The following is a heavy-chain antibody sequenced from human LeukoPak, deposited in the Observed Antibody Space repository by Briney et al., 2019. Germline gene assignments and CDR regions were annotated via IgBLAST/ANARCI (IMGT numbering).Heavy chain of an antibody. V-gene: IGHV3-23*01. J-gene: IGHJ4*02. D-gene: IGHD6-19*01. CDR3: AKDRAHSSGWYVHFDY. CDR2: VSGSGGST. CDR1: GFTFSSYA. Sequence: PGGSLRLSCAASGFTFSSYAMSWVRQAPGKGLEWVSSVSGSGGSTYYADSVKGRFTISRDNSKNTLYLQMNSLRAEDTAVYYCAKDRAHSSGWYVHFDYWGQGTLVTVSS.